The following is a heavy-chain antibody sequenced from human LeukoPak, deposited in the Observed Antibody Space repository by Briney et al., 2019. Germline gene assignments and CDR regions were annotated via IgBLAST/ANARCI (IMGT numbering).Heavy chain of an antibody. D-gene: IGHD3-10*01. J-gene: IGHJ2*01. V-gene: IGHV1-24*01. Sequence: ASVKVSCKVSGYTLTELSMHWVRQAPGKGLEWMGGFDPEDGETIYAQKFQGRVTMTEDTSTDTAYMELSSLRSEDTAVYYCAKVGVPYYYGSGSPLDWYFDLWGRGTLVTDSS. CDR3: AKVGVPYYYGSGSPLDWYFDL. CDR2: FDPEDGET. CDR1: GYTLTELS.